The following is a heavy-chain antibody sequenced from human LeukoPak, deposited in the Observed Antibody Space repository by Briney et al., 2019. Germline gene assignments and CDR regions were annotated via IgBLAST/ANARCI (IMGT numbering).Heavy chain of an antibody. CDR2: INHSGST. Sequence: SETLSLTCAVYGGSFSGYYWSWIRQPPGKGLEWIGEINHSGSTNYNPSLKSRVTISVDTSKNQFSLKLSSVTAADTAVYYCARDNGSYYYYYMDVWGKGTTVTVSS. J-gene: IGHJ6*03. CDR1: GGSFSGYY. V-gene: IGHV4-34*01. CDR3: ARDNGSYYYYYMDV. D-gene: IGHD1-1*01.